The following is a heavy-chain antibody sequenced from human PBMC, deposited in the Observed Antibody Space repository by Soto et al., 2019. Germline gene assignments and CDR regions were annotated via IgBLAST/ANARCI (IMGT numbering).Heavy chain of an antibody. J-gene: IGHJ4*02. Sequence: SETLSLTCTVSGGSISSYYWSWIRQPPGKGLEWIGYIYYSGSTNYNPSLKSRVTISVDTSKNQFSLKLSSVTAADTAVYYCARLLSPSKYYFDYWGQGTLVTVSS. CDR1: GGSISSYY. CDR3: ARLLSPSKYYFDY. CDR2: IYYSGST. V-gene: IGHV4-59*01. D-gene: IGHD2-2*01.